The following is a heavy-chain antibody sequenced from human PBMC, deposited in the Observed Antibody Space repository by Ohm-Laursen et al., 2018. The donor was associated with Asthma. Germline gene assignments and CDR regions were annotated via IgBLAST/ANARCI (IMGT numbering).Heavy chain of an antibody. V-gene: IGHV3-53*05. D-gene: IGHD6-13*01. CDR2: IYSGGQT. CDR3: AKDGSSWSHYYYYGMDV. Sequence: SLRLSCAASGFSVSNNYMSWVRQAPGKGLEGVSVIYSGGQTHYADSVKGRFTISRDNSKNTLYLQMNSLRAEDTAVYYCAKDGSSWSHYYYYGMDVWGQGTTVTVSS. CDR1: GFSVSNNY. J-gene: IGHJ6*02.